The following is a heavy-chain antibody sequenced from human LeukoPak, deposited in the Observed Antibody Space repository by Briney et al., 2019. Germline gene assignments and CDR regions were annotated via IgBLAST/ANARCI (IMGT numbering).Heavy chain of an antibody. D-gene: IGHD4-23*01. Sequence: SETLSLTCTVSGGSISYFYWSWIRQPAGKGLEWIGRIYTSGSTNYNPSLKSRVTISVDTSKNQFSLKLSSVTAADTAVYYCARSSRELRGYAPWEVMPPFDYWGQGTLVTVSS. CDR1: GGSISYFY. J-gene: IGHJ4*02. V-gene: IGHV4-4*07. CDR2: IYTSGST. CDR3: ARSSRELRGYAPWEVMPPFDY.